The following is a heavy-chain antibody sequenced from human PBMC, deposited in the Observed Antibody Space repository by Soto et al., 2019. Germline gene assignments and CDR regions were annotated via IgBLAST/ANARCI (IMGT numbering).Heavy chain of an antibody. CDR3: ARLKYRSSWYNQHFDY. CDR1: GFTFSSYW. CDR2: IKQDGSEK. Sequence: PGGSLRLSCAASGFTFSSYWMSWVRQAPGKGLEWVANIKQDGSEKYYVDSVKGRFTISRDNAKNSLYLQMNSLRAEDTAVYYCARLKYRSSWYNQHFDYWGQGTLVTVYS. V-gene: IGHV3-7*01. J-gene: IGHJ4*02. D-gene: IGHD6-13*01.